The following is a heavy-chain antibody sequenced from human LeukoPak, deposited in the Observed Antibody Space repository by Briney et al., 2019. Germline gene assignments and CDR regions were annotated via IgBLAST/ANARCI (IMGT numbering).Heavy chain of an antibody. J-gene: IGHJ4*02. CDR2: INWNGGST. Sequence: PGGSLRLSCAASGFTFDDYGMSWVRQAPGKGLEWVSGINWNGGSTGYADSVKGRFTISRDNSKNTLYLQMNSLRAEDTAVYYCAKDGYSSGWYVDYWGQGTLVTVSS. CDR3: AKDGYSSGWYVDY. V-gene: IGHV3-20*04. D-gene: IGHD6-19*01. CDR1: GFTFDDYG.